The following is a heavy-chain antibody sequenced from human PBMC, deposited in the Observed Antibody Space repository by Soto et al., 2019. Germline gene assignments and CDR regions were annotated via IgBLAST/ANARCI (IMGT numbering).Heavy chain of an antibody. CDR3: ARDLSFGYYGMDV. V-gene: IGHV3-48*01. J-gene: IGHJ6*02. D-gene: IGHD3-10*01. Sequence: EVQLVESGGGLVQPGGSLRLSCAASGFTFSSYSMNWVRQAPGKGLEWVSYISSSSSTIYYGDSVKGRFTISRDNDKNSLYLQMNSLRAEDTAVYYCARDLSFGYYGMDVWGQGTTVTVSS. CDR2: ISSSSSTI. CDR1: GFTFSSYS.